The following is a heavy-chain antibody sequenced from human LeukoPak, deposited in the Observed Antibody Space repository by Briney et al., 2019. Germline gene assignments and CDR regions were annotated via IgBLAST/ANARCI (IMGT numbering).Heavy chain of an antibody. CDR2: FYYSGST. CDR3: ARHCGHCSSYYFDY. V-gene: IGHV4-39*01. CDR1: GGSISSSSYY. J-gene: IGHJ4*02. D-gene: IGHD2-2*03. Sequence: PSETLSLTCTVSGGSISSSSYYWGWIRQPPGKGLEWIGSFYYSGSTYYNPSLKSRVIISVDTSKNQFSLKLSSVTAADTAVYYWARHCGHCSSYYFDYWGQGTLVTVSS.